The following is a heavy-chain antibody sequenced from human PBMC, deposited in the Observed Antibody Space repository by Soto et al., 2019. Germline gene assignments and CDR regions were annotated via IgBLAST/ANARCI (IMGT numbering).Heavy chain of an antibody. CDR2: ISYDGNDE. J-gene: IGHJ4*02. Sequence: XGSLILSCVASGFTFSDFPLHWVRRAPGKGLEWVAVISYDGNDESYSDSVKGRFTISRDNSKTTVYLQMNSLRADDMAVYHCARDMRHDYASGRLDYLGKGTLVTVS. V-gene: IGHV3-30-3*01. D-gene: IGHD3-10*01. CDR1: GFTFSDFP. CDR3: ARDMRHDYASGRLDY.